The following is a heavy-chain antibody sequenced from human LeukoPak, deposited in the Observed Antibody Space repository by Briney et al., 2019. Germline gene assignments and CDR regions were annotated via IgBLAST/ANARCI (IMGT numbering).Heavy chain of an antibody. D-gene: IGHD2/OR15-2a*01. CDR2: ISSGSKYI. CDR1: GFTFSSYS. V-gene: IGHV3-21*01. J-gene: IGHJ6*02. CDR3: ARIGTTTRGPAGLDV. Sequence: PGGSLRLSCADSGFTFSSYSMNWVRQAPGKGLEWVSSISSGSKYIYNADSVKGRFTISRDNAKNSLYLQMNSLRAEDTGVYYCARIGTTTRGPAGLDVWGQGTTVTVSS.